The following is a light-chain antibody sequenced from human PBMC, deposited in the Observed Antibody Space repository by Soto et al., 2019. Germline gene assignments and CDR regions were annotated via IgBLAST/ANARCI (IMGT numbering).Light chain of an antibody. CDR3: QQYHNWPPMYT. CDR2: GAS. V-gene: IGKV3-15*01. CDR1: QSVSTN. J-gene: IGKJ2*01. Sequence: EMVMTQSPATLSVSPGERATLSCRASQSVSTNLAWYQHKPGQPPRLLFYGASTRATGIPARFSGSASGTEFTLTIGSPQSEDFAVYYCQQYHNWPPMYTFGQGTKLEIK.